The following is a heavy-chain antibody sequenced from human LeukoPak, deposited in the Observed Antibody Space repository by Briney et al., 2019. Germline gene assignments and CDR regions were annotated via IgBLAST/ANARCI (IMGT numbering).Heavy chain of an antibody. D-gene: IGHD6-13*01. CDR2: ISSGGGGVI. Sequence: GGSLRLSCTASGFAVSSNYMSWVRQAPGKGLEWISYISSGGGGVIYYADSMKGRFTISRDNAKNSLYLQMNSLTAEDTAVYYCARDIAWQQLAVFDYWGQGTMVTVSS. J-gene: IGHJ4*02. V-gene: IGHV3-11*01. CDR1: GFAVSSNY. CDR3: ARDIAWQQLAVFDY.